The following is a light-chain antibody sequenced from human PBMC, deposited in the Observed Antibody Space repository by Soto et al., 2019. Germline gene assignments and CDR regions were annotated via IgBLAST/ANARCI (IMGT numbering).Light chain of an antibody. Sequence: EIVLTQSPGTLSLSPGERATLSCRASQSVSSSYLAWYQQKPGQAPRLLIYGASTRATGIPARFSGSGSGTEFTLTISSLQSEDFAVYYCQQYNNFGRGTKV. CDR2: GAS. CDR3: QQYNN. CDR1: QSVSSSY. J-gene: IGKJ4*01. V-gene: IGKV3-15*01.